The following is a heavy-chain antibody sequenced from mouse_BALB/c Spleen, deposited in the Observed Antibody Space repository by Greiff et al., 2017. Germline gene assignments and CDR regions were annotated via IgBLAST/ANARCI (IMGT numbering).Heavy chain of an antibody. D-gene: IGHD1-1*01. Sequence: EVKVVESGGGLVQPGGSLRLSCATSGFTFSDFYMEWVRQPPGKRLEWIAASRNKANDYTTEYSASVKGRFIVSRDTSQSILYLQMNALRAEDTAIYYCARDAGYYYGSSPPWYFDVWGAGTTVTVSS. CDR3: ARDAGYYYGSSPPWYFDV. J-gene: IGHJ1*01. CDR1: GFTFSDFY. V-gene: IGHV7-1*02. CDR2: SRNKANDYTT.